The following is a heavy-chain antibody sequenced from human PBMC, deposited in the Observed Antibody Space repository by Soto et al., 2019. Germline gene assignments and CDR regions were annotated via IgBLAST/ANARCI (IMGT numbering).Heavy chain of an antibody. J-gene: IGHJ6*02. V-gene: IGHV4-34*01. CDR2: INHSGST. D-gene: IGHD3-10*01. Sequence: SETLSLICAVYGGSFSGYYWSWIRQPPGKGLEWIGEINHSGSTNYNPSLKSRVTISVDTSKNQFSLKLSSVTAADTAVYYCASITMVRGVPPRRYYYYGMDVWGQGTTVTVSS. CDR3: ASITMVRGVPPRRYYYYGMDV. CDR1: GGSFSGYY.